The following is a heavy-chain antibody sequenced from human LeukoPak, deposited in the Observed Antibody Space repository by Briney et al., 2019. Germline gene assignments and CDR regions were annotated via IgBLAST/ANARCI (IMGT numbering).Heavy chain of an antibody. J-gene: IGHJ3*02. CDR1: GDSVSSSNYY. D-gene: IGHD3-22*01. CDR3: ARANYYDTSGYSRGAFDI. CDR2: MFHSGST. V-gene: IGHV4-39*07. Sequence: SETLSLTCTVSGDSVSSSNYYWAWIRQPPGKGLECIGSMFHSGSTYYNPSLKSRVTISVDTSKNQFSLKLSSVTAADTAVYYCARANYYDTSGYSRGAFDIWGQGTMVTVSS.